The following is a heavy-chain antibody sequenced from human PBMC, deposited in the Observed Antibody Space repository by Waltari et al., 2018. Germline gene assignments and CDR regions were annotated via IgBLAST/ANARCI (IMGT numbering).Heavy chain of an antibody. Sequence: EVQLVESGGGLVQPGGSLRLSCAASGFTFINYAMSWVRQAPGKGLEWVSGISGGGTSTYYADSVKGRFTISRDNSKNTLYLQMNSLRAEDTAVYYCARDYDFWSGYYTGISAFDIWGQGTMVTVSS. V-gene: IGHV3-23*04. CDR2: ISGGGTST. CDR3: ARDYDFWSGYYTGISAFDI. D-gene: IGHD3-3*01. CDR1: GFTFINYA. J-gene: IGHJ3*02.